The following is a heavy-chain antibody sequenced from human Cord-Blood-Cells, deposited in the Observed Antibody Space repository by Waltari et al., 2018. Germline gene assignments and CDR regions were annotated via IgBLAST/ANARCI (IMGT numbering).Heavy chain of an antibody. Sequence: QVQLQQWGAGRLKPSETLSLTCPVDGGSFSGYSWSRLRQPPGKGLEWIGEINHSGSTNYNPSLKSRVTISVDTSKNQFSLKLSSVTAADTAVYYCARVSLEQLVYFDYWGQGTLVTVSS. CDR2: INHSGST. CDR1: GGSFSGYS. D-gene: IGHD6-6*01. V-gene: IGHV4-34*01. J-gene: IGHJ4*02. CDR3: ARVSLEQLVYFDY.